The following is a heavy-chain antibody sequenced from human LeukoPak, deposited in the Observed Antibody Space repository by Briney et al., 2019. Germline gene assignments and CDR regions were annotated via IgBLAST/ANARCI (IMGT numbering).Heavy chain of an antibody. V-gene: IGHV3-74*01. CDR2: INSDGSST. J-gene: IGHJ4*02. Sequence: TGGSLRLSRAASGFTFSSYWMHWIRQAPGKGLVWVSRINSDGSSTSYADSVKGRFTISRDNAKNTQYLQMNSLRAEDTAVYYCAKESVGATDYWGQGTLVTVSS. CDR3: AKESVGATDY. CDR1: GFTFSSYW. D-gene: IGHD1-26*01.